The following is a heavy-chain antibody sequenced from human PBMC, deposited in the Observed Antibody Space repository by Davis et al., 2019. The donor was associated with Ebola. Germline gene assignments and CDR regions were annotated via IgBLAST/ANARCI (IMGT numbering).Heavy chain of an antibody. D-gene: IGHD3-3*01. V-gene: IGHV4-61*01. Sequence: SETLSLTCTVSGGSVSSGSYYWSWIRQPPGKGLEWIGYIYYSGSTNYNPSLKSRVTISVDTSKNQFSLKLSSVTAADTAVYYCARVVLECIQENWFDPWGQGTLVTVSS. CDR1: GGSVSSGSYY. J-gene: IGHJ5*02. CDR2: IYYSGST. CDR3: ARVVLECIQENWFDP.